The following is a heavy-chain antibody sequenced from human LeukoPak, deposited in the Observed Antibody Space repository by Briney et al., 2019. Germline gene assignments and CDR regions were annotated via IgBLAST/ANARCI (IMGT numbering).Heavy chain of an antibody. D-gene: IGHD6-19*01. V-gene: IGHV1-8*01. CDR2: MNPNNGNT. Sequence: ASVKVSCKASGYTFTSYDIHWVRQATGQGLEWMGWMNPNNGNTGYAQKFQGRVTMTRNTSISTAYMELSSLRSEDTAVYYCAREGRNSGWYYSDYWGQGTLVPVSS. CDR1: GYTFTSYD. CDR3: AREGRNSGWYYSDY. J-gene: IGHJ4*02.